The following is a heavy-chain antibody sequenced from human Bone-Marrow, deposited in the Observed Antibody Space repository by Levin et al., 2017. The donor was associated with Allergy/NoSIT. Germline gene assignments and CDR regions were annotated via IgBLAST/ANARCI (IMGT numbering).Heavy chain of an antibody. CDR1: GFTFSSYG. Sequence: GGSLRLSCAASGFTFSSYGMHWVRQAPGKGLEWVAVIWYDGSNKYYADSVKGRFTISRDNSKNTLYLQMNSLRAEDTAVYYCARDLSAVTTNGPDYWGQGTLVTVSS. J-gene: IGHJ4*02. D-gene: IGHD4-17*01. CDR2: IWYDGSNK. V-gene: IGHV3-33*01. CDR3: ARDLSAVTTNGPDY.